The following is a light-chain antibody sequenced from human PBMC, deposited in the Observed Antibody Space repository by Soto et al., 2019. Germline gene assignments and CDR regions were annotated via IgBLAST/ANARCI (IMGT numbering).Light chain of an antibody. V-gene: IGLV2-14*01. Sequence: QSALTQPASVSGSPGQSIAISCTGTSSDVGGYSYVSWYQQQPGKAPKLVISDVSNRPSGVSDRFSGSKSGNTASLTISGLQTEDEADYYCASCTTSSTYVFGTGTQLTVL. CDR3: ASCTTSSTYV. J-gene: IGLJ1*01. CDR1: SSDVGGYSY. CDR2: DVS.